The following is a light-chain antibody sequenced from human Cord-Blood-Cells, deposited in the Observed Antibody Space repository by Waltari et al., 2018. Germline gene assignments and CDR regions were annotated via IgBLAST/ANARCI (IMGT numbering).Light chain of an antibody. CDR2: DVS. CDR3: SSYTSSSTLV. CDR1: SSDVGGYNT. V-gene: IGLV2-14*01. Sequence: QSALTQPASVSGSPGQSITIPCTGTSSDVGGYNTFSCYQQHPGKAPKLMIYDVSNRPSGVSNRFSGSKSGNTASLTISGLQAEDKADYYCSSYTSSSTLVFGTGTKVTVL. J-gene: IGLJ1*01.